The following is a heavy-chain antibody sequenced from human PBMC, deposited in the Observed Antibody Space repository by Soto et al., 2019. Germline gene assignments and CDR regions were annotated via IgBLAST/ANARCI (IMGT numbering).Heavy chain of an antibody. CDR1: GGSITSSSSY. J-gene: IGHJ4*02. CDR2: MHYSGST. Sequence: SETLSLTCTVSGGSITSSSSYWGWIRQPPGKGLQWIGGMHYSGSTYYNPSLKSRVTISVDTSKNQFSLKLSSVTAADTAVYYCARYVGSPWFYYYWGQGTQDIGSS. V-gene: IGHV4-39*01. D-gene: IGHD6-13*01. CDR3: ARYVGSPWFYYY.